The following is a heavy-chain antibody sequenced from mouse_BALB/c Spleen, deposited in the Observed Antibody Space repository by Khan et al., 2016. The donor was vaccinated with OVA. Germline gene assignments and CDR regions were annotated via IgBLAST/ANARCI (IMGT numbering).Heavy chain of an antibody. CDR1: GSSIPSDYA. V-gene: IGHV3-2*02. Sequence: QLEESGPGLVKPSQSLALTCTVSGSSIPSDYAWNWIRQFPGSKLEWMGYIRNSGNTSYNPSLQSRITITRDTSKNQFFLQLNSVTTEDTATFYCARDGNWYFDVWGAGTTDTVSS. D-gene: IGHD2-1*01. J-gene: IGHJ1*01. CDR2: IRNSGNT. CDR3: ARDGNWYFDV.